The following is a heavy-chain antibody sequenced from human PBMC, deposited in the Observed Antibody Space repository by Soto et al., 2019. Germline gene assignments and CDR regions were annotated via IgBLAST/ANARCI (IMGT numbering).Heavy chain of an antibody. Sequence: ASVKVSCKASGYTFTSYGISWVRQAPGQGLEWMGWISAYNGNTNYAQKLQGRVTMTTDTSTSTAYMELRSLRSDDTAVYYRARDIDYYGSGSYYSSAYWGQGTLVTVSS. J-gene: IGHJ4*02. CDR3: ARDIDYYGSGSYYSSAY. CDR1: GYTFTSYG. D-gene: IGHD3-10*01. V-gene: IGHV1-18*01. CDR2: ISAYNGNT.